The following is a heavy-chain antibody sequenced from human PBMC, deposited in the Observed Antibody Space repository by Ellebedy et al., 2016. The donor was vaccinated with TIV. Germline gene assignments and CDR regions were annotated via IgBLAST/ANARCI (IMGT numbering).Heavy chain of an antibody. CDR1: GFSFNNYN. V-gene: IGHV3-21*01. CDR3: ARGDSSVAAASRGPFDN. J-gene: IGHJ4*02. D-gene: IGHD2-15*01. Sequence: GGSLRLXXAASGFSFNNYNMNWVRQAPGKGLEWVSSISWNSRYIYYAESVQGRFTITSDIAKKTLYLQMNSLRAEDSAVYYCARGDSSVAAASRGPFDNWGQGTLVTVSS. CDR2: ISWNSRYI.